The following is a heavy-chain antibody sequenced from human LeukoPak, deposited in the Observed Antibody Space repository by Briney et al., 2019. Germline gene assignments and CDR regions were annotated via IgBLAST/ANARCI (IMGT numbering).Heavy chain of an antibody. Sequence: SETLSLTCAVYGGSFSGYYWSWIRQPSGKGLEWIGEINHSGSTNYNPSLKSRVTISVDTSKNQFSLKLSSVTAADTAVYYCARLIAALDYWGQGTLVTVSS. J-gene: IGHJ4*02. CDR3: ARLIAALDY. CDR1: GGSFSGYY. D-gene: IGHD6-13*01. CDR2: INHSGST. V-gene: IGHV4-34*01.